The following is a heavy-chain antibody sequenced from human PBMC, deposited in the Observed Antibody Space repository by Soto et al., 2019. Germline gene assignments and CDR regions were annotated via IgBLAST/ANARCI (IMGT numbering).Heavy chain of an antibody. CDR2: INSDGSSI. CDR3: TRGERGYGYFAY. D-gene: IGHD5-12*01. J-gene: IGHJ4*02. CDR1: GFSFSTW. V-gene: IGHV3-74*01. Sequence: EVQLVESGGGVVQPGGSLRLSCAASGFSFSTWMHWVRQAPGKGLVWLSRINSDGSSISYADSVKGRFTVSRDNANRTLYVQINSLRVEDTAVYYFTRGERGYGYFAYWGQGVLLTVS.